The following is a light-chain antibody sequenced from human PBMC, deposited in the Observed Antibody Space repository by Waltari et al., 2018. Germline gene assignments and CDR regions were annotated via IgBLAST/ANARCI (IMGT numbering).Light chain of an antibody. CDR1: QSVSRA. CDR3: QHYVRLPAT. Sequence: EIVLTQSPGSLSSSPGERVTLSCRASQSVSRALAWYQQKLGQAPRLLIFCASNRATGIPDRFSGSGSETDFSLTISRLEPEDFAVYYCQHYVRLPATFGRGTKVEIK. CDR2: CAS. J-gene: IGKJ1*01. V-gene: IGKV3-20*01.